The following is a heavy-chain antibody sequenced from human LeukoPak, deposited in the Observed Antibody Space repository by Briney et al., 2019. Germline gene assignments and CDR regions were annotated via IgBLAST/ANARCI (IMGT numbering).Heavy chain of an antibody. D-gene: IGHD3-22*01. Sequence: PGASLRLSCAASGFTFSSYAMSWVRQAPGKGLEWVSAISGSGGSTYYADSVKGRFTISRENSKNTLYLQMNSLRAEDTAVYYCAKDPNYYDSSGYYHWGQGTLVTVSS. CDR1: GFTFSSYA. CDR2: ISGSGGST. CDR3: AKDPNYYDSSGYYH. J-gene: IGHJ5*02. V-gene: IGHV3-23*01.